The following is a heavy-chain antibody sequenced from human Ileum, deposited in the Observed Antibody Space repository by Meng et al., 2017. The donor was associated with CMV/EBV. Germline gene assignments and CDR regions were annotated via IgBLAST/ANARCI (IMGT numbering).Heavy chain of an antibody. CDR2: IYYSGST. V-gene: IGHV4-59*01. D-gene: IGHD3-16*01. Sequence: QVPLQESGPGLVKPSETLSLTCTVVGGSISSYYWSWIRQPPGKGLEWIGYIYYSGSTNYNPSLKSRVTISVDTSKNQFSLKLSSVTAADTAVYYCARDKGGTIFDYWGQGTLVTVSS. CDR3: ARDKGGTIFDY. J-gene: IGHJ4*02. CDR1: GGSISSYY.